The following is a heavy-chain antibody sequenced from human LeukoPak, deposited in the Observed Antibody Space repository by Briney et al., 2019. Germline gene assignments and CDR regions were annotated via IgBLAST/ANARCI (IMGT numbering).Heavy chain of an antibody. J-gene: IGHJ5*02. CDR3: AKGHSSGYYPNWFDP. D-gene: IGHD3-22*01. Sequence: PGGSLRLSCAASGFTFSSYGMHWVRQAPGKGLEWVAVISYDGSSKYYADSVKGRFTISRDNSKNTLYLQMNSLRAEDTAVYYCAKGHSSGYYPNWFDPWGQGTLVTVSS. CDR2: ISYDGSSK. CDR1: GFTFSSYG. V-gene: IGHV3-30*18.